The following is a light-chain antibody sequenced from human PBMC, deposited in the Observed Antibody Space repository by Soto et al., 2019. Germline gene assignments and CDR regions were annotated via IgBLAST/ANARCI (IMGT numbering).Light chain of an antibody. Sequence: QSVLTQPASVSGSPGQSIATSCTGTSSDVGYFNHVSWYRQHPGKAPKLLIYVVTNRPSGVSDRFSGSKSGNTASLTISGLQAEDEADYYCSSYTSTNTYVSGTGTKVTVL. CDR2: VVT. J-gene: IGLJ1*01. V-gene: IGLV2-14*01. CDR1: SSDVGYFNH. CDR3: SSYTSTNTYV.